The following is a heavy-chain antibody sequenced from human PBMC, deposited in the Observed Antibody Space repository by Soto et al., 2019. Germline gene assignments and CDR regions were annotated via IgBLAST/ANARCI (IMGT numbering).Heavy chain of an antibody. Sequence: SETLSLTCAVYGGSFSGYYWSWIRQPPGKGLEWIGEINHSGSTNYNPSLKSRVTISVDTSKNQFSLKLSSVTAADTAVYYCARGRRGYFSPYYYYGMDVWGQGTTVTVSS. V-gene: IGHV4-34*01. CDR1: GGSFSGYY. CDR2: INHSGST. D-gene: IGHD1-1*01. J-gene: IGHJ6*02. CDR3: ARGRRGYFSPYYYYGMDV.